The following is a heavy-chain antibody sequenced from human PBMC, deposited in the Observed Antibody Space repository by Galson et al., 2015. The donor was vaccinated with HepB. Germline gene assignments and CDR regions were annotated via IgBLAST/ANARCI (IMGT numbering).Heavy chain of an antibody. CDR1: GGSISNYY. V-gene: IGHV4-59*08. CDR3: ARVYYDILTGYSYYFDY. J-gene: IGHJ4*02. Sequence: LSLTCTVSGGSISNYYWSWIRQPPGKGLEWIGYMYFSGNINYNPSLKSRVTISVDTSKNQFSLKLSSVTAADTAVYYCARVYYDILTGYSYYFDYWGQGTLVTVSS. CDR2: MYFSGNI. D-gene: IGHD3-9*01.